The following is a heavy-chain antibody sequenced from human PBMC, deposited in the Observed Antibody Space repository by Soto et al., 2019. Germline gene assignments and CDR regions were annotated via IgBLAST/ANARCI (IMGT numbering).Heavy chain of an antibody. J-gene: IGHJ4*02. Sequence: GASVKVSCKASGYTFTGYYMHWVRQAPGQGLEWMGWINPNSGGTNYAQKFQGWVTMTRDTSTSTAYMELSRLRSDDTAVYYCAREAPGRAFDYWGQGTLVTVSS. CDR2: INPNSGGT. CDR3: AREAPGRAFDY. CDR1: GYTFTGYY. V-gene: IGHV1-2*04.